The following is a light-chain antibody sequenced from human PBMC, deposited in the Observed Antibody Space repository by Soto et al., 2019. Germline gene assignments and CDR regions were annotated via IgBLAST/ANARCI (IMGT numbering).Light chain of an antibody. CDR2: DAS. J-gene: IGKJ2*01. CDR1: QSISIW. CDR3: HQYDSWPNT. V-gene: IGKV1-5*01. Sequence: DIPMTQSPSTMSASIGDRVTITCRASQSISIWLAWYQQKPGKLPKLLIYDASSLQSGVPSRFSGSGSGTEFTLTISILQPDDFATYYCHQYDSWPNTFGQGTKLGI.